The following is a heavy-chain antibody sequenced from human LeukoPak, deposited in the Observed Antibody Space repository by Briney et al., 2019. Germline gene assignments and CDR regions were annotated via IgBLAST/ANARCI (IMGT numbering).Heavy chain of an antibody. J-gene: IGHJ4*02. CDR1: LFTFSSYA. CDR2: ISGSVGST. V-gene: IGHV3-23*01. Sequence: GGSLRLSCAVSLFTFSSYAMSWGREAAGTGLKSLSAISGSVGSTYYADPVKGRFTSSRDNAKNTQYLQMNSLRAEDTAVYYCAKRGRLSSSSDFDYWGQGTLVTVSS. D-gene: IGHD6-13*01. CDR3: AKRGRLSSSSDFDY.